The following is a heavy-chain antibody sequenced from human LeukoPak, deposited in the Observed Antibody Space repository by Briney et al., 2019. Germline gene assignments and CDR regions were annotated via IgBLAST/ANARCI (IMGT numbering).Heavy chain of an antibody. CDR3: ARVMGDYYDSSGYYRRSDVFDI. V-gene: IGHV4-59*01. D-gene: IGHD3-22*01. CDR1: GGSISSYY. CDR2: IYYSGST. J-gene: IGHJ3*02. Sequence: SETLSLTCSVSGGSISSYYWSWIRQPPGKGLEWIGYIYYSGSTDYNPSLKSRVTISVDTSKNLFSLKLSSVTAADTAVYYCARVMGDYYDSSGYYRRSDVFDIWGQGTMLIVSS.